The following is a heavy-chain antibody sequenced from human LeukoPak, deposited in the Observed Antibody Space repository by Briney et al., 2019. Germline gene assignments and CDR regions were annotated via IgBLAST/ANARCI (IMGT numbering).Heavy chain of an antibody. CDR2: ITPKSGDT. V-gene: IGHV1-2*02. J-gene: IGHJ4*02. D-gene: IGHD3-3*02. CDR3: ARVRLADERAWAY. CDR1: GYTFSDFY. Sequence: GASVKVSCKASGYTFSDFYIHWVRQAPAQGLEYVGWITPKSGDTYSPQRFQGRVTMTRDASISTAYMELSSLRSDDTAVYFCARVRLADERAWAYWGQGTLVTVSS.